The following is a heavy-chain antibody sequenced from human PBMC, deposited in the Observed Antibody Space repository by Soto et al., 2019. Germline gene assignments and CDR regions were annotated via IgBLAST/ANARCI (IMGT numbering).Heavy chain of an antibody. CDR1: GGTFSSYA. D-gene: IGHD5-18*01. CDR3: ARLRGYSYGSWYYGMDV. V-gene: IGHV1-69*01. J-gene: IGHJ6*02. CDR2: IIPIFGTA. Sequence: SVQVSYKASGGTFSSYAISWVRQAPGQGLEWMGGIIPIFGTANYAQKFQGRVTITADESTSTAYMELSSLRSEDTAVYYCARLRGYSYGSWYYGMDVWGQGTTVTVSS.